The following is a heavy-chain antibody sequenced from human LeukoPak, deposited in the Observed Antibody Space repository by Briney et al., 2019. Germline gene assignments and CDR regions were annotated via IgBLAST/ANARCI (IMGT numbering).Heavy chain of an antibody. V-gene: IGHV1-2*06. Sequence: GASVKVSCKASGYTFTGYYMHWVRQAPGQGLEWMGRINPNSGGTNYAQKFQGRVTMTRDTSISTAYMELSRLKSDDTAVYYCARVSVDLWFDPWGRGTLVTVSS. CDR1: GYTFTGYY. CDR2: INPNSGGT. D-gene: IGHD3-3*02. J-gene: IGHJ5*02. CDR3: ARVSVDLWFDP.